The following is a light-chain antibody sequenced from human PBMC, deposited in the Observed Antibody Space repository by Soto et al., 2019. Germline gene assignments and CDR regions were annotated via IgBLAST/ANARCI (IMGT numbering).Light chain of an antibody. J-gene: IGLJ1*01. CDR2: DVS. V-gene: IGLV2-14*01. Sequence: QSVLTQPASVSGSPGQSITISCTGTSSDVGGYNYVSWCQQHPGKAPKLMIYDVSNRPSGVSNRFSGSKSGNTASLTISGLQAQDEDDYYCSSYTSSSTLYVFGTGTKVTVL. CDR3: SSYTSSSTLYV. CDR1: SSDVGGYNY.